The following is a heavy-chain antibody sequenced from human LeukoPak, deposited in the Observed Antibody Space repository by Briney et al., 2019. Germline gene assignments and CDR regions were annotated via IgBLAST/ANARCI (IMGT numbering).Heavy chain of an antibody. CDR3: TRGVINFYYFDY. J-gene: IGHJ4*02. Sequence: HPGGSLRLSCTVSGFTYGDYAMGWFLQAPGKALEWVGFIRSKSYGGAAEYAASLKGGFTISRDDSKSIAYLQMNSLKTEDTAVYYCTRGVINFYYFDYWGQGTLVTVSS. CDR2: IRSKSYGGAA. CDR1: GFTYGDYA. D-gene: IGHD3-16*02. V-gene: IGHV3-49*03.